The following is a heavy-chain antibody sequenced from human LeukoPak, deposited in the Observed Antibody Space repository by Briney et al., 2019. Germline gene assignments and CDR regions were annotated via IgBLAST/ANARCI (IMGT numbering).Heavy chain of an antibody. D-gene: IGHD3-22*01. Sequence: GGSLRLSCAASGFTFSSYAMSWVRQAPGKGLEWVSAISGSGGSTYYADSVKGRFTISRDNSKNTLYLQMNSLRAEDTAVYYCARAVDYYDSSGYYSGYFQHWGQGTLVTVSS. V-gene: IGHV3-23*01. CDR3: ARAVDYYDSSGYYSGYFQH. CDR1: GFTFSSYA. J-gene: IGHJ1*01. CDR2: ISGSGGST.